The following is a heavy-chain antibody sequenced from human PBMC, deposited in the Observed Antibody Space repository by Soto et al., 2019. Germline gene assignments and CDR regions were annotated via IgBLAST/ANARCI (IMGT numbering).Heavy chain of an antibody. CDR2: IIPMFGIA. CDR1: GGNRYT. J-gene: IGHJ6*02. CDR3: ARDSGRSDVVPAAISAMDV. D-gene: IGHD2-2*01. V-gene: IGHV1-69*08. Sequence: QVQLVQSGAEVKKPGSSVKVSCKGSGGNRYTITWVLQAPGQGLEWMGRIIPMFGIATYAQNFQGRVTISADKSTSTAYMELSSLRSEDTAVYYCARDSGRSDVVPAAISAMDVWGQGTTVTVSS.